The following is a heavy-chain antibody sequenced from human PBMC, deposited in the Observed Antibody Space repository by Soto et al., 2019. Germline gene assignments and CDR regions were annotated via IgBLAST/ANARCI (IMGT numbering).Heavy chain of an antibody. V-gene: IGHV1-58*01. CDR3: AATTHYDFWSGYFTGVAFDI. CDR1: GFTVSESA. J-gene: IGHJ3*02. Sequence: ASVKVSCKASGFTVSESAVQWVRQARGQPLEWIGYIVVGTGNTNFAQRFQERVTFSSDKFRGTAYMELRSLRSEDTAVYYCAATTHYDFWSGYFTGVAFDIWGQGTKVTVSS. CDR2: IVVGTGNT. D-gene: IGHD3-3*01.